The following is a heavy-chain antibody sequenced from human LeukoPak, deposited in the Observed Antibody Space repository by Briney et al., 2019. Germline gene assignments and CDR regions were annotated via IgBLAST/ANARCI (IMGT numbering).Heavy chain of an antibody. J-gene: IGHJ5*02. CDR3: ARDGGQMVRHNWFDH. D-gene: IGHD6-13*01. V-gene: IGHV3-48*02. CDR2: ISSSSSTI. Sequence: GGSLRLSCAASGFTFRSYSMICVRQAPGKGLEWVSYISSSSSTIYYADSVKGRFTISRDNAKNSLYLQMNSLRDEDTAVYYCARDGGQMVRHNWFDHWGQGTLVTVSS. CDR1: GFTFRSYS.